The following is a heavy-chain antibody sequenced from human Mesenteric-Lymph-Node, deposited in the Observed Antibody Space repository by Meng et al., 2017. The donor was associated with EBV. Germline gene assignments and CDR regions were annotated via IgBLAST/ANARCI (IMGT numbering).Heavy chain of an antibody. CDR1: GYTFTSYH. Sequence: QVQLVQSGAEVKKPGASVNVSCKASGYTFTSYHMHWVRQAPGQGLEWMGIINPSDGSTGYAQKFQGRVTMTRDSSTSTVYMELSSLKSEDTAMYYCARGLDWGSPFDYWGQGTLVTVSS. V-gene: IGHV1-46*01. J-gene: IGHJ4*02. CDR2: INPSDGST. CDR3: ARGLDWGSPFDY. D-gene: IGHD3/OR15-3a*01.